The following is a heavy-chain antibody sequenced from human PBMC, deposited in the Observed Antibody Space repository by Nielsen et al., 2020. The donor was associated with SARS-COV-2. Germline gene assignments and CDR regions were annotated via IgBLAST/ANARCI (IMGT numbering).Heavy chain of an antibody. CDR1: GFTFGDYA. CDR2: IRSKAYGGTT. J-gene: IGHJ4*02. Sequence: GGSLRLSCTASGFTFGDYAMSWFRQAPGKGLEWVGFIRSKAYGGTTEYAASVKGRFTISRDDSKSIAYLQMNSLKTEDTAVYYCTRTTVVTRYFDYCPQGTLVTVSS. CDR3: TRTTVVTRYFDY. V-gene: IGHV3-49*03. D-gene: IGHD4-23*01.